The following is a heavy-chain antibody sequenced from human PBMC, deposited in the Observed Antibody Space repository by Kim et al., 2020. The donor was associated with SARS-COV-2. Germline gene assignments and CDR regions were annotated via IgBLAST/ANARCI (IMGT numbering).Heavy chain of an antibody. D-gene: IGHD4-17*01. CDR2: ISSSSSTI. Sequence: GGSLRLSCAASGFTFSSYSMNWVRQAPGKGLEWVSYISSSSSTIYYADSVKGRFTISRDNAKNSLYLQMNSLRAEDTAVYYCARDAGAYGDYDNWFDPWGQGTLVTVSS. CDR1: GFTFSSYS. J-gene: IGHJ5*02. CDR3: ARDAGAYGDYDNWFDP. V-gene: IGHV3-48*04.